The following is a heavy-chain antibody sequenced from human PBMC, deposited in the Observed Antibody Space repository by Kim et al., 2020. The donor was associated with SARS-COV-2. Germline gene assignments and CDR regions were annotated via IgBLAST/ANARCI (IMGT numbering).Heavy chain of an antibody. CDR1: GGSISSYY. CDR3: ARSGVWSGYYHWFDP. V-gene: IGHV4-59*01. Sequence: SETLSLTCTVSGGSISSYYWSWIRQPPGKGLEWIGYIYYSGSTNYNPSLKSRVTISVDTSKNQFSLKLSSVTAADTAVYYCARSGVWSGYYHWFDPWGQGTLVTVSS. D-gene: IGHD3-3*01. CDR2: IYYSGST. J-gene: IGHJ5*02.